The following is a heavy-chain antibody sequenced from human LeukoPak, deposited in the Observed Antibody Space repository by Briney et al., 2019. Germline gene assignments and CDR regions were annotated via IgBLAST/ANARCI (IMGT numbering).Heavy chain of an antibody. V-gene: IGHV1-46*01. J-gene: IGHJ5*02. CDR3: ARDLWLVSSSWYGP. D-gene: IGHD6-13*01. Sequence: GASVKVSCKASGYTFTSYYMHWVRQAPGQGLEWMGIINPSGGSTSYAQKFQGRVTMTRDTSISTAYMELSRLRSDDTAVYYCARDLWLVSSSWYGPWGQGTLVTVSS. CDR1: GYTFTSYY. CDR2: INPSGGST.